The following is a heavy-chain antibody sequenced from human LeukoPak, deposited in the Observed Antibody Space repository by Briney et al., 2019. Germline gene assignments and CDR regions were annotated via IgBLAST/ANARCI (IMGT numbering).Heavy chain of an antibody. CDR3: ARHRRYSSSWYDKKKHYWYFDL. D-gene: IGHD6-13*01. Sequence: PSETLSLTCTVSGGSISSYYWSWIRQPAGKGLEWIGRIYTSGSTNYNPSLKSRVTMSVDTSKNQFSLKLSSVTAAGTAVYYCARHRRYSSSWYDKKKHYWYFDLWGRGTLVTVSS. V-gene: IGHV4-4*07. CDR2: IYTSGST. CDR1: GGSISSYY. J-gene: IGHJ2*01.